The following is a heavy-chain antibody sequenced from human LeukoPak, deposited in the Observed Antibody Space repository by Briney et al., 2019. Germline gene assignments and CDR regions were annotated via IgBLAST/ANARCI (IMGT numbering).Heavy chain of an antibody. Sequence: GGSLRLSCRASGLTFSTSGFNWVRQAPGKGLEWVASIGPTGSDRYHADSTKDRFTISRDNANNFLYLQMNSLRAEDTAVYYCATETNGRHYDYWGQGTLLTVSS. CDR2: IGPTGSDR. J-gene: IGHJ4*02. CDR1: GLTFSTSG. CDR3: ATETNGRHYDY. V-gene: IGHV3-21*06. D-gene: IGHD1-14*01.